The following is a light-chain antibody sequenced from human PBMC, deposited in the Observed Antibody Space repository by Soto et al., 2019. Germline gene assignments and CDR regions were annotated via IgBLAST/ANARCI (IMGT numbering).Light chain of an antibody. Sequence: DIQLTQSPSFLSASVGDRVTITCRASQGISSYLAWYQQKPGKAPKLLIYAASTLQSGVPSRFSGSGSGTVFTLTISSLQPEDFATYYCQHLNSYPTFGQGTKVEIK. CDR2: AAS. J-gene: IGKJ1*01. CDR1: QGISSY. CDR3: QHLNSYPT. V-gene: IGKV1-9*01.